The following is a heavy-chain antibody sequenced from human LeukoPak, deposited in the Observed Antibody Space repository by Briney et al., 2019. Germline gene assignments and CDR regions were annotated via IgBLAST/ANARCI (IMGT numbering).Heavy chain of an antibody. CDR2: ISGSGGTP. CDR3: IPRGILHS. CDR1: GFTFSNYA. D-gene: IGHD3-16*01. V-gene: IGHV3-23*01. J-gene: IGHJ5*02. Sequence: GGSLRLSCAASGFTFSNYAMSWVRQAPGKGLEWVSTISGSGGTPYYADSVRGRFTISRDNSKNTLGLQMNSLRVDDTAIYYCIPRGILHSWGQGTLVTVSS.